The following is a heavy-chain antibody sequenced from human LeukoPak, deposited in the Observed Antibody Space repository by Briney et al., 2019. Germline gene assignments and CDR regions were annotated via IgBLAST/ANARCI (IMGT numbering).Heavy chain of an antibody. CDR3: ARLTINYYDSSGDAFDI. Sequence: PSETLSLTCAVYGGSFSGYYWSWIRQPPGKGLEWIGYIYYSGSTNYNPSLKSRVTISVDTSKNQFSLKLSSVTAADTAVYYCARLTINYYDSSGDAFDIWGQGTMVTVSS. CDR1: GGSFSGYY. CDR2: IYYSGST. V-gene: IGHV4-59*08. J-gene: IGHJ3*02. D-gene: IGHD3-22*01.